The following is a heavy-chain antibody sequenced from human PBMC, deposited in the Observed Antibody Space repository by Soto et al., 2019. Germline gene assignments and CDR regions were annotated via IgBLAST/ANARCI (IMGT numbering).Heavy chain of an antibody. CDR2: IYYSGST. Sequence: SETLSLTCTVSGSSISSYYWSWIRQPPGKGLEWIGYIYYSGSTNYNPSLKSRVTISVDTSKNQFSLKLSSVTAADTAVYYCARHVTIFEKTQKTYYFDYWGQGTLVTVSS. J-gene: IGHJ4*02. CDR3: ARHVTIFEKTQKTYYFDY. D-gene: IGHD3-3*01. V-gene: IGHV4-59*08. CDR1: GSSISSYY.